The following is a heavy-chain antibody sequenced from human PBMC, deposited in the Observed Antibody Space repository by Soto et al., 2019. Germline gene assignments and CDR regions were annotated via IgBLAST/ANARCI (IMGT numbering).Heavy chain of an antibody. V-gene: IGHV3-9*01. D-gene: IGHD4-17*01. CDR3: AKDLYGDYSYYYMDV. Sequence: EVQLVESGGGLVQPGRSLRLSCAASGFTFDDYAMHWVRQAPGKGLERVSGIRWNSGSVDYADSVKGRFTISRDNAKISLYLQMNSLRGEDTALYYCAKDLYGDYSYYYMDVWGKGTTVTVSS. CDR1: GFTFDDYA. J-gene: IGHJ6*03. CDR2: IRWNSGSV.